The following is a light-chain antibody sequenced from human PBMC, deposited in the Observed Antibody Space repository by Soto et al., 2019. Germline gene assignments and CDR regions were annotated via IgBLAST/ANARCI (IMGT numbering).Light chain of an antibody. CDR3: AAWDDSLSGGV. CDR1: NSNIGNNY. V-gene: IGLV1-47*01. CDR2: RNN. Sequence: QSVLTQPPSASGTPGLRVTISCSGGNSNIGNNYVYWYQQFPGTAPKLLIYRNNQRPSGVPDRFSGSKSGTSASLAISGLRSEDEAGYYCAAWDDSLSGGVFGGGTKLTVL. J-gene: IGLJ3*02.